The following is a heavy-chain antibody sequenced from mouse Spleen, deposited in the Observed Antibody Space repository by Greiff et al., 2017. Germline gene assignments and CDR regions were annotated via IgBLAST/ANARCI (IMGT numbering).Heavy chain of an antibody. CDR1: GFTFSSYA. D-gene: IGHD3-2*01. CDR2: ISSGGSYT. V-gene: IGHV5-9-3*01. Sequence: EVKVVESGGGLVKPGGSLKLSCAASGFTFSSYAMSWVRQTPEKRLEWVATISSGGSYTYYPDSVKGRFTISRDNAKNTLYLQMSSLRSEDTAMYYCARQRQLGSYYAMDYWGQGTSVTVSS. J-gene: IGHJ4*01. CDR3: ARQRQLGSYYAMDY.